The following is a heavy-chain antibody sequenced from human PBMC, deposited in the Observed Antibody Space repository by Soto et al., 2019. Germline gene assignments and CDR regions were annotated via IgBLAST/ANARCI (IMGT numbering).Heavy chain of an antibody. CDR3: ARRQMRGYYDYGMDV. Sequence: GGSLRLSCASSGFTFSSYAMSLVRQAPGKGLEWVSAISGSGGSTYYADSVKGRFTISRDNSKNTLYLQMNSLRAEDTAVYYCARRQMRGYYDYGMDVWGQGTTVTVSS. V-gene: IGHV3-23*01. D-gene: IGHD3-10*01. J-gene: IGHJ6*02. CDR2: ISGSGGST. CDR1: GFTFSSYA.